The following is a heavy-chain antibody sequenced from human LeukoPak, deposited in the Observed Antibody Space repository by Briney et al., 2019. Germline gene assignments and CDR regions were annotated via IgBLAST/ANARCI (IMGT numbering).Heavy chain of an antibody. CDR2: IYTSGST. Sequence: PSETLSPTCTVSGGSISSYYWSWIRQPAGKGLEWIGHIYTSGSTNYNPSLTSRVTMSVDTSKNQFSLKLSSVTAADTAVYYCAREDSSGWGYFQHWGQGTLVTVSS. J-gene: IGHJ1*01. CDR3: AREDSSGWGYFQH. CDR1: GGSISSYY. V-gene: IGHV4-4*07. D-gene: IGHD6-19*01.